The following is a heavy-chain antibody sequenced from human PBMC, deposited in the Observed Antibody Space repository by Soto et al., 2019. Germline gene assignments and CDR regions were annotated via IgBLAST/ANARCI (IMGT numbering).Heavy chain of an antibody. Sequence: QVQLQESGPGLVKPSQTLSLTCSVSGGSISSGYYYWSWIRQPPGKGLEWIGNIYYSGHTYYNPSLKSLLTISIDTSRIQFSLKVSSVTAADTAVYYCASSSRYCMDVWGEGTTVTVS. CDR2: IYYSGHT. CDR3: ASSSRYCMDV. J-gene: IGHJ6*02. CDR1: GGSISSGYYY. V-gene: IGHV4-30-4*01.